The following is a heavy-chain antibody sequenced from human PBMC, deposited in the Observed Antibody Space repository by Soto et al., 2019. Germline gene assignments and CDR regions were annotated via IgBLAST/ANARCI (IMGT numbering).Heavy chain of an antibody. Sequence: SETLSLTCTVSGGSISSYYWSWIQQPPGKGLEWIGYIYYSGSTNYNPSLKSRVTISVDTSKNQFSLKLSSVTAADTAVYYCARAPWELLTPYYFDYWGQGTLVTVSS. CDR2: IYYSGST. J-gene: IGHJ4*02. V-gene: IGHV4-59*01. CDR3: ARAPWELLTPYYFDY. CDR1: GGSISSYY. D-gene: IGHD1-26*01.